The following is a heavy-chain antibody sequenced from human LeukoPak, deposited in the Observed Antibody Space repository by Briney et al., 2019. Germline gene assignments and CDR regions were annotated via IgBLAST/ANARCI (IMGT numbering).Heavy chain of an antibody. V-gene: IGHV1-69*13. CDR2: IIPIFGTA. Sequence: ASVKVSCKASGGTFSSYAISRGRQAPGQGLEWMGGIIPIFGTANYAQKFQGRVTITADESTSTAYMELSSLRSEDTAVYYCARAGDYGGNQKTPDWYFDLWGRGTLVTVSS. CDR3: ARAGDYGGNQKTPDWYFDL. D-gene: IGHD4-23*01. CDR1: GGTFSSYA. J-gene: IGHJ2*01.